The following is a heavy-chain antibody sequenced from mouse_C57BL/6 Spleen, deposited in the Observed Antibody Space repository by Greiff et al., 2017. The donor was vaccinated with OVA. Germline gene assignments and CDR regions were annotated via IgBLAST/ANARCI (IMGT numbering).Heavy chain of an antibody. V-gene: IGHV8-12*01. CDR2: IYWDDDK. CDR3: ARRGDYDGFAY. CDR1: GFSLSTSGMG. D-gene: IGHD2-4*01. Sequence: QVTLKECGPGILQSSQTLSLTCSFSGFSLSTSGMGVSWIRQPSGKGLEWLAHIYWDDDKRYNPSLKRRLTISKDTSRNQVFLKITSVDTADTATYYCARRGDYDGFAYWGQGTLVTVSA. J-gene: IGHJ3*01.